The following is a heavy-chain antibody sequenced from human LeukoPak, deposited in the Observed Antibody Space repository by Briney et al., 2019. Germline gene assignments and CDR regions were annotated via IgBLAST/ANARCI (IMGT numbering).Heavy chain of an antibody. CDR3: ARSSSMVRGVRANWFDP. Sequence: SETLSLTCAVYGVSFSGYYWSWIRQPPGKGLEWIGEINHSGSTNYNPSLKSRVTISVDTSKNQFSLRLSSVTAADTAVYYCARSSSMVRGVRANWFDPWGQGTLVTVSS. D-gene: IGHD3-10*01. J-gene: IGHJ5*02. CDR1: GVSFSGYY. V-gene: IGHV4-34*01. CDR2: INHSGST.